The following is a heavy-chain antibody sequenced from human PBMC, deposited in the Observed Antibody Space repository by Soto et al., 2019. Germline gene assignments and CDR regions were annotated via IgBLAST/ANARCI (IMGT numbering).Heavy chain of an antibody. CDR1: GFTFDDYT. CDR3: AKSGGATLST. Sequence: EVQLVESGGVVVQPGGSLRLSCAASGFTFDDYTMHWVRQAPGKGLEWVSLISWDGGSTYYADSVKGRFTISRDNSKNSLYPQMNSLRTEDTALYYCAKSGGATLSTWGQGTLVTVSS. CDR2: ISWDGGST. J-gene: IGHJ5*02. D-gene: IGHD1-26*01. V-gene: IGHV3-43*01.